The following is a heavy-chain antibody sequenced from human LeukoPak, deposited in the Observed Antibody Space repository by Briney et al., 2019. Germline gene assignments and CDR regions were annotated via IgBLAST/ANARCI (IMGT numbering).Heavy chain of an antibody. CDR1: GFTFSSYS. CDR3: ARDRPGGEAAAGTNFGY. CDR2: IGSSSSYI. J-gene: IGHJ4*02. D-gene: IGHD6-13*01. Sequence: GGSLSLSCAASGFTFSSYSMNWVRQAPGKGLEWVSSIGSSSSYIYYADSVKGRFTISRDNAKNTLYLQMNSLRAEDTAVYYCARDRPGGEAAAGTNFGYWGQGTLVTVSS. V-gene: IGHV3-21*01.